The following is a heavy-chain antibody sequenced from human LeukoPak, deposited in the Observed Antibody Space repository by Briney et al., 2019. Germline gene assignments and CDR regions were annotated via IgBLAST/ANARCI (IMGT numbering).Heavy chain of an antibody. CDR3: AKDFKGIHYGMDV. D-gene: IGHD5-18*01. V-gene: IGHV1-69*04. CDR1: GGTFSSYA. CDR2: IIPILGIA. Sequence: ASVKVSCKASGGTFSSYAISWVRQAPGQGLEWMGRIIPILGIANYAQKFQGRVTITADKSTSTAYMELSSLRSEDTALYYCAKDFKGIHYGMDVWGQGTTVTVSS. J-gene: IGHJ6*02.